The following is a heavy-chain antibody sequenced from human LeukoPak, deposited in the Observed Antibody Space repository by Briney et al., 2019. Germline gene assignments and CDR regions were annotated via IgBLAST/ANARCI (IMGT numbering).Heavy chain of an antibody. CDR1: GGSISSSSYY. CDR2: IYYSGST. V-gene: IGHV4-39*01. D-gene: IGHD3-10*01. Sequence: PSETLSLTCTVSGGSISSSSYYWGWIRQPPGKGLEWIGSIYYSGSTYYNPFLKSRVTISVDTSKNQFSLKLSSVTAADTAVYYCARLWVAVREYYFDYWGQGTLVTVSS. CDR3: ARLWVAVREYYFDY. J-gene: IGHJ4*02.